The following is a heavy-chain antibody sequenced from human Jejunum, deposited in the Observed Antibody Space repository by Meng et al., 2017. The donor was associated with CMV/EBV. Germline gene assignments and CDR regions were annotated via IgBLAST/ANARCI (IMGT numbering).Heavy chain of an antibody. CDR2: ISGNVDRT. Sequence: TFNTYAMTWVRQAPGKGLEWVSGISGNVDRTYYGDSVKGRFTISRDNSKNTSYLQMNSLRGDDTAVYYCAKVSTFAYGPGSYFDYWDQGTLVTVSS. J-gene: IGHJ4*02. CDR3: AKVSTFAYGPGSYFDY. V-gene: IGHV3-23*01. CDR1: TFNTYA. D-gene: IGHD3-10*01.